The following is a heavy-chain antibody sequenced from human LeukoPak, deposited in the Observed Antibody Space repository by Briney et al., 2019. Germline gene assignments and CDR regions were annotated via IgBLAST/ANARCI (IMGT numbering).Heavy chain of an antibody. Sequence: SETLSLTCSVSGYSISSGFYWGWIRQPPGKGLEWFGSIFHSGSTYYNPSLKSRVTISVGTSKNQFSLKLSSVTAADTAVYYCARANYYDSSGYSRGAFDIWGQGTMVSVSS. J-gene: IGHJ3*02. CDR1: GYSISSGFY. CDR2: IFHSGST. D-gene: IGHD3-22*01. CDR3: ARANYYDSSGYSRGAFDI. V-gene: IGHV4-38-2*02.